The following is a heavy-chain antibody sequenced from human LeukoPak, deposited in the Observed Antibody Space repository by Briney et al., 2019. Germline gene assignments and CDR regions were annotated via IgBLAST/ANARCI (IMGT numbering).Heavy chain of an antibody. J-gene: IGHJ4*02. CDR3: ARAQYYYDSSGYYPCYFDY. V-gene: IGHV4-59*01. Sequence: SETLSLTCTVSGGSISSYYWSWIRQPPGKGLEWIGYIYYSGSTNYNPSLKSRVTISVDTSKNQFSLKLSSVTAADTAVYYCARAQYYYDSSGYYPCYFDYWGQGPLVAVSS. D-gene: IGHD3-22*01. CDR2: IYYSGST. CDR1: GGSISSYY.